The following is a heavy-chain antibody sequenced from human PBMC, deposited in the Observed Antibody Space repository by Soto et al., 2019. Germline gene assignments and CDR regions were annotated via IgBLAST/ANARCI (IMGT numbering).Heavy chain of an antibody. D-gene: IGHD3-10*01. Sequence: GGSLRLSCAASGFTFSSYGMHWVRQDPGKGLEWVALIWYDGSKKYYVDSVKGRFTISRDNWKNTLYLQVNSLRAEDTGVYYCARGLTYYYRSGTDKRDTWGQGTLVTVSS. V-gene: IGHV3-33*01. CDR2: IWYDGSKK. CDR3: ARGLTYYYRSGTDKRDT. CDR1: GFTFSSYG. J-gene: IGHJ5*02.